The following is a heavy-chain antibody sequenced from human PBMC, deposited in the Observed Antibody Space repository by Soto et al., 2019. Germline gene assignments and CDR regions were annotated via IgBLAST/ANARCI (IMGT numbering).Heavy chain of an antibody. CDR1: GFTFRIYS. Sequence: PWGSLRLSCAASGFTFRIYSMSWVRHAPGKGLEWVANIKQDGGEKDYVDSVRGRFTISRDNARNSLYLQMSSLRADDTAVYHCARVSPRDYQDSSGYYYYNYGLDGWGHGTPVTVSS. CDR3: ARVSPRDYQDSSGYYYYNYGLDG. J-gene: IGHJ6*02. V-gene: IGHV3-7*01. D-gene: IGHD3-22*01. CDR2: IKQDGGEK.